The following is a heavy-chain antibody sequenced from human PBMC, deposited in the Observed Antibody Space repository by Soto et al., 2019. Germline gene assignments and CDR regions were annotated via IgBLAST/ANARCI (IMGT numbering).Heavy chain of an antibody. Sequence: SCAASGFNFDDYGMHWVRQAPGKGLEWVSGISYYCGSIGYADSVRGRFIISRDNAKNILYLQMYSLTAEDTAVYYCARPRYDGSGTSFDHWGQGSLVTVSS. CDR2: ISYYCGSI. D-gene: IGHD3-22*01. J-gene: IGHJ5*02. V-gene: IGHV3-9*01. CDR1: GFNFDDYG. CDR3: ARPRYDGSGTSFDH.